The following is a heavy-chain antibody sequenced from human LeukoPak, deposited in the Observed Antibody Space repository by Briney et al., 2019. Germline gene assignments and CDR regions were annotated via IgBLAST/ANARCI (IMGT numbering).Heavy chain of an antibody. CDR2: IYYSGST. D-gene: IGHD3-10*01. CDR1: GGSISSSSYY. CDR3: ARLKRWFGDSDY. J-gene: IGHJ4*02. Sequence: SETLSLTCTVSGGSISSSSYYWGWIRQPPGKGLEWIGSIYYSGSTYYNLSLKSRVTISVDTSKNQFSLKLSSVTAADTAVYYCARLKRWFGDSDYWGQGTLVTVSS. V-gene: IGHV4-39*01.